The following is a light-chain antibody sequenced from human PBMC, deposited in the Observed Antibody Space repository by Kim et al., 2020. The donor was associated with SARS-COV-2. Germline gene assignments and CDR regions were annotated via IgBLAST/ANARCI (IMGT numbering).Light chain of an antibody. J-gene: IGKJ1*01. CDR3: QQDYNLLWT. Sequence: EIVMAQSPATLSLSPGERATLSCRASQSVSSSYLSWYQQKPGQAPRLLIHGASTRATGIPARFSGSGSGTDFTLTISSLQPEDFAVYYCQQDYNLLWTFGQGTKVEIK. CDR2: GAS. CDR1: QSVSSSY. V-gene: IGKV3D-7*01.